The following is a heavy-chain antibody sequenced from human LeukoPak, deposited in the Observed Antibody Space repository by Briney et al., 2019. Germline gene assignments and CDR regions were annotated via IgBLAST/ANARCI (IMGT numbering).Heavy chain of an antibody. CDR3: ARQQGGYDSSGTPSDY. J-gene: IGHJ4*02. D-gene: IGHD3-22*01. CDR2: IYPGDSDT. V-gene: IGHV5-51*01. Sequence: GESLKISCKGSGYSFTSYWIGWVRQMPEKGLEWMGIIYPGDSDTRYSPSFQGQVTISADKSISTAYLQWSSLKASDTAMYYCARQQGGYDSSGTPSDYWGQGTLVTVSS. CDR1: GYSFTSYW.